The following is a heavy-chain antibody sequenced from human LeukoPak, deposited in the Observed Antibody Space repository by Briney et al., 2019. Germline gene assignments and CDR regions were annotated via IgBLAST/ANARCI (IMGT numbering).Heavy chain of an antibody. V-gene: IGHV3-23*01. CDR1: GFTFSSYA. CDR3: AKDWEVLLWSGEFSYFDY. J-gene: IGHJ4*02. Sequence: GGSLRLSCAASGFTFSSYAMSWVRQAPGKGLEWVSAISGSGGSTYYADSVKGRFTISRDNSKNTLYLQMNSLRAEDTAVYYCAKDWEVLLWSGEFSYFDYWGQGTLVTVSS. D-gene: IGHD3-10*01. CDR2: ISGSGGST.